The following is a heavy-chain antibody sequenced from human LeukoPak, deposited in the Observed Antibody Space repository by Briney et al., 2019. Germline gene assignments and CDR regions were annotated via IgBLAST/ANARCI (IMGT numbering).Heavy chain of an antibody. CDR2: ISYDGSNK. D-gene: IGHD6-13*01. CDR1: GFTFSSYA. Sequence: GRSLRLSCAASGFTFSSYAMHWVRQAPGKGLEWVAVISYDGSNKYYADSVKGRFTISRDNSKNTLYLQMNSLRAEDTAVYYCAGADEPSIAAAIFDYWGQGTLVTVSS. CDR3: AGADEPSIAAAIFDY. V-gene: IGHV3-30*01. J-gene: IGHJ4*02.